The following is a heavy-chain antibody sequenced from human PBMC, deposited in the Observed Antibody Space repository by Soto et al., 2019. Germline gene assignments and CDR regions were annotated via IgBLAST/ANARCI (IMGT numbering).Heavy chain of an antibody. CDR3: ARLRGYSYGSDFVFDY. V-gene: IGHV3-30-3*01. D-gene: IGHD5-18*01. CDR1: GFTFSDYA. Sequence: GGSLRLSCAASGFTFSDYAMHWARQAPGKGLEWLAVILYDGSKEYYADSVKGRFTISRDNSNNMLHLQISSLRPEDTAFYYCARLRGYSYGSDFVFDYWGQGTLVTVSS. J-gene: IGHJ4*02. CDR2: ILYDGSKE.